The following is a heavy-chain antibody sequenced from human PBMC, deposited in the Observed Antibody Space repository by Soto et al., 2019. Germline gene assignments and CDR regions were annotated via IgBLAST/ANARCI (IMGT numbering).Heavy chain of an antibody. Sequence: QEQLVQSGGEGKKPGASVRVSCKASCYTFTKYGITWVRQAPGQGLEWMVWIGVYNGKTNDARTLQGRVIMTADTSASTAYMELRSLRSDDTAVYYCSRARYCTSPSCYNHYYYGMDIWGQGTTVSVSS. CDR3: SRARYCTSPSCYNHYYYGMDI. CDR1: CYTFTKYG. CDR2: IGVYNGKT. D-gene: IGHD2-2*02. V-gene: IGHV1-18*04. J-gene: IGHJ6*02.